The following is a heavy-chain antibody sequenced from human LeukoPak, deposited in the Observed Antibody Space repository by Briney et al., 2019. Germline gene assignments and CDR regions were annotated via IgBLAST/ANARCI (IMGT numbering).Heavy chain of an antibody. V-gene: IGHV1-2*06. CDR1: GYTFTGYY. Sequence: ASVKVSCKASGYTFTGYYMHWVRQAPGQGLEWMGRINPNSGGTNYAQKFQGRVTMTRDTSISTAYMELSRLRSDDTAVYYCAREGSGRRKTDYWGQGTLVTVSS. J-gene: IGHJ4*02. D-gene: IGHD3-10*01. CDR2: INPNSGGT. CDR3: AREGSGRRKTDY.